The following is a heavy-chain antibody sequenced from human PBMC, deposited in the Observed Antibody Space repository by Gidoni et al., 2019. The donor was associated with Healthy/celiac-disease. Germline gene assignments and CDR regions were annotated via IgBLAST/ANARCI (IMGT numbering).Heavy chain of an antibody. CDR2: IYYSGST. D-gene: IGHD3-10*01. V-gene: IGHV4-59*01. J-gene: IGHJ6*02. CDR1: GGSISSYY. CDR3: ARDRPRYYGSGFGGRDYYHYGMDV. Sequence: QVQLQESGPGLVKPSETLSLTCTVSGGSISSYYWSWIRQPPGKGLEWIGYIYYSGSTNYNPSLKSRVTISVDTSKNQFSLKLSSVTAADTAVYYCARDRPRYYGSGFGGRDYYHYGMDVWGQGTTVTVSS.